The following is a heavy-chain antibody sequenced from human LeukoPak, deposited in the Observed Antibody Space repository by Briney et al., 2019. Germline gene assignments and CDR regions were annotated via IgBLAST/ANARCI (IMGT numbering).Heavy chain of an antibody. CDR3: ARRGRALYENFDY. V-gene: IGHV4-39*01. CDR2: IHYTGST. Sequence: PSETLSLTCSVSGDSISSGPYFWGWIRQPPGKGLEWLGNIHYTGSTYYKSSLRSRVTMSVDTSKNQFSLMLNSVTAADTAVYYCARRGRALYENFDYWGQGTLVTVSS. CDR1: GDSISSGPYF. D-gene: IGHD3-16*01. J-gene: IGHJ4*02.